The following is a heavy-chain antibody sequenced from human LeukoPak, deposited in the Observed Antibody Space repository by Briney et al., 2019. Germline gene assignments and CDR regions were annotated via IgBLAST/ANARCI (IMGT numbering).Heavy chain of an antibody. V-gene: IGHV4-59*08. CDR3: ARRGAVYAGNDFDY. J-gene: IGHJ4*02. D-gene: IGHD4-23*01. CDR1: GGSISSYY. CDR2: IYYSGST. Sequence: SETPSLTCTVSGGSISSYYWSWIRQPPGKGLEWIGYIYYSGSTNYSPSLKSRVTISVDTSKNQFSLKLSSVTAADTAVYYCARRGAVYAGNDFDYWGQGTLVSVST.